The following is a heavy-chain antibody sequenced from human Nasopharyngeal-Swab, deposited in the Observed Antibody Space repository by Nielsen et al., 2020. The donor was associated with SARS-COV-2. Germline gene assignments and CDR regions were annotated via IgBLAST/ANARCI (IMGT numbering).Heavy chain of an antibody. J-gene: IGHJ4*02. D-gene: IGHD2-2*03. CDR2: ISSSGSTI. CDR1: GFTFSDYY. V-gene: IGHV3-11*04. CDR3: AREEDGYCSSTSCYAVDY. Sequence: GESLKISCAASGFTFSDYYMSWIRQAPGKGLEWVSYISSSGSTIYYADSVKGRFTISRDNAKNSLYLQMNSLRAEDTAVYYCAREEDGYCSSTSCYAVDYCGQGTLVTVSS.